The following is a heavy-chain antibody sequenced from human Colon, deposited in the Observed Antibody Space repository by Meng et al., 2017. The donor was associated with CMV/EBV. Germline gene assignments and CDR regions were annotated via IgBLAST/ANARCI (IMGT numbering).Heavy chain of an antibody. CDR2: ISHSGST. D-gene: IGHD2-15*01. J-gene: IGHJ4*02. CDR1: GDSISTNYW. V-gene: IGHV4-4*01. CDR3: ARSPGWWSLDY. Sequence: GSLRLSCAVSGDSISTNYWWSWVRQPPEKGLEWIGEISHSGSTKYTPSLKSRVTISVDKTKNHFSLKVTSVTAADTGVYFCARSPGWWSLDYWGQGTLVTVSS.